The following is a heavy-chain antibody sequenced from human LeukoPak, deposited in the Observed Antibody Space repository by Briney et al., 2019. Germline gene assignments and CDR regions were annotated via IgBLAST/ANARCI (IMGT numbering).Heavy chain of an antibody. D-gene: IGHD1-26*01. CDR1: GFTFDDYA. CDR3: ARDRWDIVGATRRSYYFDY. V-gene: IGHV3-9*03. CDR2: ISWNSGSI. J-gene: IGHJ4*02. Sequence: GGSLRLSCAASGFTFDDYAMHWVRQAPGKGLEWVSGISWNSGSIGYADSVKGRFTISRDNAKNSLYLQMNSLRAEDMALYYCARDRWDIVGATRRSYYFDYWGQGTLVTVSS.